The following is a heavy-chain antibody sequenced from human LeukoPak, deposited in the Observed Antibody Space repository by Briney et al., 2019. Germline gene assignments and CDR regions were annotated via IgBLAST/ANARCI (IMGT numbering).Heavy chain of an antibody. J-gene: IGHJ4*02. CDR3: ARSRYGDYYYFDY. Sequence: GGSLRLSCAASGFTVSSNYMSWVRQAPGKGLEWVSAISGSGGSTYYADSVKGRFTISRDNSKNTLYLQMNSLRAEDTAVYYCARSRYGDYYYFDYWGQGTLVTVSS. CDR1: GFTVSSNY. D-gene: IGHD4-17*01. CDR2: ISGSGGST. V-gene: IGHV3-23*01.